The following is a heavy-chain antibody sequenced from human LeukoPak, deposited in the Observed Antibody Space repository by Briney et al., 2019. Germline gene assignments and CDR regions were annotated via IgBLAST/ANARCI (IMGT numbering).Heavy chain of an antibody. CDR3: AREADILTGYGYAFDI. D-gene: IGHD3-9*01. J-gene: IGHJ3*02. V-gene: IGHV1-18*01. CDR2: SSAYNGNT. CDR1: VYTFTSYG. Sequence: GASVKVSCKASVYTFTSYGISWVRQARGQGREGMGWSSAYNGNTNYAQTLQGRVTMTTDTSTSTVYMELRSLRSDDTAVYYCAREADILTGYGYAFDIWGQGTMVTVSS.